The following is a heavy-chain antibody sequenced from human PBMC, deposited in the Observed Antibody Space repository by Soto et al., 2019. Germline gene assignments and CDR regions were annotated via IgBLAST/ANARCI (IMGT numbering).Heavy chain of an antibody. D-gene: IGHD6-13*01. CDR1: GFTFSDYY. CDR2: ISSSSSYT. V-gene: IGHV3-11*06. J-gene: IGHJ4*02. Sequence: PGGSLRLSCAASGFTFSDYYMSWIRQAPGKGLEWVSYISSSSSYTNYADSVKGRFTISRDNAKNSLYLQMNSLRAEDTAVYCCARDLLAAAANGGQGFDYWGQGTLVTVSS. CDR3: ARDLLAAAANGGQGFDY.